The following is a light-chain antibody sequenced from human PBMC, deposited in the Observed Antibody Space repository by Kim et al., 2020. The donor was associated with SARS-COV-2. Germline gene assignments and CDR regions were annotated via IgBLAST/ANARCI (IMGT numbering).Light chain of an antibody. CDR3: CSYTSTSTLV. Sequence: QSALTQPAFVSGSPGQSITISCTGTTSDFGGYNYVSWYQQHPGKAPKLMLYEVNDRPPGVSNRFSGYKSGNTASLTISGLQAGDEADYYCCSYTSTSTLVFGTGTKVTVL. CDR2: EVN. J-gene: IGLJ1*01. V-gene: IGLV2-14*01. CDR1: TSDFGGYNY.